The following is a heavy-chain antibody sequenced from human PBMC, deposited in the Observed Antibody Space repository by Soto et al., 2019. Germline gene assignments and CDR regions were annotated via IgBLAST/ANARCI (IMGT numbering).Heavy chain of an antibody. Sequence: PSETLSLTCSVSGGSFTNYYWSWIRQPAGKGLEYIGRINTNGNINYNPSLRSRVTMSVDSSKDQFSLSLTSVTAADTAVYYCARLQLPDVTGAFDIWGQGTMVTVSS. D-gene: IGHD2-21*01. V-gene: IGHV4-4*07. CDR3: ARLQLPDVTGAFDI. CDR2: INTNGNI. CDR1: GGSFTNYY. J-gene: IGHJ3*02.